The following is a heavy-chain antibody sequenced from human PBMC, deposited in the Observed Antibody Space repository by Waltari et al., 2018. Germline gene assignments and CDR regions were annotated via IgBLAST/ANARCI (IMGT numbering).Heavy chain of an antibody. CDR2: INHRGST. D-gene: IGHD3-10*01. Sequence: QVQLQQWGAGLLKPSETLSLSCAVYGWPLSCSFWIWIPQAPRKGLEWIGEINHRGSTNYNPSLRGRVTISVDTSKNQFSLKLSSVTAADTAVYYCVRGAFEFYSSSFGKGGWFDPWGQGTPVTVSS. V-gene: IGHV4-34*01. CDR3: VRGAFEFYSSSFGKGGWFDP. CDR1: GWPLSCSF. J-gene: IGHJ5*02.